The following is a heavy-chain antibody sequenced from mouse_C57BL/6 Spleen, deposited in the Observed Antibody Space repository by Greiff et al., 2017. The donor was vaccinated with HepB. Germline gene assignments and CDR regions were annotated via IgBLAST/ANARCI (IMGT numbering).Heavy chain of an antibody. CDR1: GFSFNTYA. V-gene: IGHV10-1*01. CDR2: IRSKSNNYAT. D-gene: IGHD6-1*01. CDR3: VRHGATSYAMDY. J-gene: IGHJ4*01. Sequence: DVQLVESGGGLVQPKGSLKLSCAASGFSFNTYAMNWVRQAPGKGLEWVARIRSKSNNYATYYADSVKDRFTISRDDSESMLYLQMNNLKTEDTAMYYCVRHGATSYAMDYWGQGTSVTVSS.